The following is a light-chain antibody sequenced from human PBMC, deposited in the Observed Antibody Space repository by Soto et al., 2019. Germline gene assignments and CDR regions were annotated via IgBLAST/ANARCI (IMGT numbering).Light chain of an antibody. CDR2: AAS. Sequence: DVQMTQSPSSLSAFVGDRVTITCRASQNIRKDLYWYQQKPGKAPTLLIYAASNLQGGVPSRFSGSGSGTEFTLTISSLQPEDFANYYCQQSYSTPPYTFGQGTRLEIK. CDR1: QNIRKD. V-gene: IGKV1-39*01. CDR3: QQSYSTPPYT. J-gene: IGKJ2*01.